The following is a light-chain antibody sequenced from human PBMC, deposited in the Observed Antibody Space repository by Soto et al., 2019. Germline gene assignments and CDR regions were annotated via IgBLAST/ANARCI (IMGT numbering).Light chain of an antibody. CDR2: DAS. CDR3: QQYNTYWT. V-gene: IGKV1-5*01. J-gene: IGKJ1*01. CDR1: QNVNNW. Sequence: DLQMTQSPSSLSESVGARVTITCRASQNVNNWLAWYQHKPGKDPQLLIYDASVLETGVPSRFSGSGSGTEFTLAISGLQSEDFATYSCQQYNTYWTVGPGNKVDIK.